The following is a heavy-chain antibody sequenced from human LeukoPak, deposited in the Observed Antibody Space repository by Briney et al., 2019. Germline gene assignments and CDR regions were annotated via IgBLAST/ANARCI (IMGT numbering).Heavy chain of an antibody. D-gene: IGHD3-10*01. V-gene: IGHV4-39*07. CDR3: ARDGLSGSGY. Sequence: SETLSLTCTVSGGSISSSSDYWGRIRQPPGKGLEWIGSIYYRGSTSYNPSLKSRVTISVDTSNNQFSLKLSSVTAADTAVYYCARDGLSGSGYWGQGTLVTVSS. CDR1: GGSISSSSDY. J-gene: IGHJ4*02. CDR2: IYYRGST.